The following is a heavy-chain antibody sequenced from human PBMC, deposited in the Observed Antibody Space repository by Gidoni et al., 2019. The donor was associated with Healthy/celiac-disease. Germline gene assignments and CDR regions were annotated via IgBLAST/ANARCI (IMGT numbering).Heavy chain of an antibody. CDR2: FYPERGDT. Sequence: QVQLVQSGAEVKKPGASVKVSGKVSGDTLTELSIHWVRQAPGKGLEWLGGFYPERGDTIYAQKSQGRVTMTEDTSTDTAYMELSSLKSEDTAVYYCATRIGYWGQGTLVTVSS. CDR3: ATRIGY. V-gene: IGHV1-24*01. CDR1: GDTLTELS. J-gene: IGHJ4*02.